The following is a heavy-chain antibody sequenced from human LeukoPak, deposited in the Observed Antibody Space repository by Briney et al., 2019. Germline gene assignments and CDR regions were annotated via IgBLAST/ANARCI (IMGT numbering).Heavy chain of an antibody. Sequence: ASVKVSCKASGYTITGYYMHWVRQAPGQGLEWMGWINPNSGGTNYAQKFQGRVTMTRDTSISTAYMELSRLRSDDTAVYYCARPNYDFWSGYPNWFDPWDQGTLVTVSS. J-gene: IGHJ5*02. CDR2: INPNSGGT. CDR3: ARPNYDFWSGYPNWFDP. D-gene: IGHD3-3*01. CDR1: GYTITGYY. V-gene: IGHV1-2*02.